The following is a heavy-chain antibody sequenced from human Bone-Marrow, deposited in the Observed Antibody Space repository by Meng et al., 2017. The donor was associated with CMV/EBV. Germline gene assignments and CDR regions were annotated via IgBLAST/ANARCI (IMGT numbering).Heavy chain of an antibody. CDR3: ARSQYSSSWYPFTH. D-gene: IGHD6-13*01. J-gene: IGHJ4*02. V-gene: IGHV1-69*12. CDR2: IIPIFGTA. CDR1: GGTFSSYA. Sequence: QVQLGQSGAGGKKPGSSVKFSVKASGGTFSSYAISWVRQAPGQGLEWMGGIIPIFGTANYAQKFRGRVTITADESTSTAYMELSSLRSEDTAVYYCARSQYSSSWYPFTHWGQGTLVTVSS.